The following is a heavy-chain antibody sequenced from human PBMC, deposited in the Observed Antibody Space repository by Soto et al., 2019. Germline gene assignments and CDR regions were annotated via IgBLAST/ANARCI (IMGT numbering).Heavy chain of an antibody. V-gene: IGHV3-21*01. CDR3: ARAPELRFLEWLRYYMDV. CDR2: ISSSSSYI. CDR1: GFTFSSYS. D-gene: IGHD3-3*01. Sequence: GGSLRLSCAASGFTFSSYSMNWVRQAPGKGLEWVSSISSSSSYIYYADSVKGRFTISRDNAKNSLYLQMNSLRAEDTAVYYCARAPELRFLEWLRYYMDVWGKGTTVTVSS. J-gene: IGHJ6*03.